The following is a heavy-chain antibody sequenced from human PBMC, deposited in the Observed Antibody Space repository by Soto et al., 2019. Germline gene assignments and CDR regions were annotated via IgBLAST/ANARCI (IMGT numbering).Heavy chain of an antibody. CDR2: ISSTTNYI. D-gene: IGHD1-1*01. J-gene: IGHJ4*02. V-gene: IGHV3-21*06. CDR3: ARESEDLNSTFED. Sequence: PGGSLILSCAASGFTFTRYSMNWVRQAPGKGLEWVSSISSTTNYIYYGDSMKGRFTISRDNAKNSLYLEMNSLRAEDTAVYYGARESEDLNSTFEDWGQGPLVTV. CDR1: GFTFTRYS.